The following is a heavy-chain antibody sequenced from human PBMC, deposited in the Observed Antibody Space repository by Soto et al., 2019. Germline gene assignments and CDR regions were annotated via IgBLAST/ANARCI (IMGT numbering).Heavy chain of an antibody. D-gene: IGHD3-10*01. J-gene: IGHJ4*02. CDR3: AKGAYYGSGSYLGGPDY. CDR2: ISWNSGSI. V-gene: IGHV3-9*01. Sequence: GGSLRLSCAASGFTFDDYAMHWVRQAPGKGLEWVSGISWNSGSIGYADSVKGRFTISRDNAKNSLYLQMNSLRAEDTALYYCAKGAYYGSGSYLGGPDYWGQGTLVTVSS. CDR1: GFTFDDYA.